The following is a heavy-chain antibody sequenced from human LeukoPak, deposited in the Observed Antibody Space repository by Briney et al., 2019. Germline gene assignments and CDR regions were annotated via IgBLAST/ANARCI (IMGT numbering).Heavy chain of an antibody. CDR1: GGSISSYY. CDR2: IYTSGST. V-gene: IGHV4-4*07. J-gene: IGHJ6*02. CDR3: ARSNSGSYYGYYYYYGMDV. D-gene: IGHD1-26*01. Sequence: PSETLSLTCTVSGGSISSYYWSWIRQPAGKGLEWIGRIYTSGSTNYNPSLKSRVTMSVDTSKNQFSLKLSSVTAADTAVYYCARSNSGSYYGYYYYYGMDVWGQGTTVTVPS.